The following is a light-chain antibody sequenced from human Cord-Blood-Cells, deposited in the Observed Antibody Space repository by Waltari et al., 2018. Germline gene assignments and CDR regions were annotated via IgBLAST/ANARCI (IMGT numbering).Light chain of an antibody. CDR3: AAWDDSLSGVV. CDR2: RNN. CDR1: SPNIGSNY. J-gene: IGLJ2*01. Sequence: QSVLTQPPSASGTPGQRVTIPCSGSSPNIGSNYVSWYQQLPGTAPKLLIYRNNQRPSGVPDRFSGSKSGTSASLAISGLRSEDEADYYCAAWDDSLSGVVFGGGTKLTVL. V-gene: IGLV1-47*01.